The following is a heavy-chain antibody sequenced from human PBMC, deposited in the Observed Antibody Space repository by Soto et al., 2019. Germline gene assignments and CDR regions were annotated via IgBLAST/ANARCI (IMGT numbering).Heavy chain of an antibody. D-gene: IGHD2-15*01. J-gene: IGHJ3*01. V-gene: IGHV3-33*01. CDR3: EGREDPCHV. CDR2: IWHDGSQK. CDR1: GFTFSNYG. Sequence: QVQLVESGGGVVQPGTSLRLSCVATGFTFSNYGIHWVRQAPGRGLEWVAVIWHDGSQKYLADSVRGRFTISRDNSKNTVYLQMNSLRAEDTAVYYCEGREDPCHVWGQGTMVTVSS.